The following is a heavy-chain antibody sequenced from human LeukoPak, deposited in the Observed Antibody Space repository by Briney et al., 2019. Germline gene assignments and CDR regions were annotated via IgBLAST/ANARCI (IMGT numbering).Heavy chain of an antibody. CDR2: IVPIFGKA. V-gene: IGHV1-69*05. CDR1: GGSFSSNI. CDR3: ARGWGIPAPISWFDP. D-gene: IGHD2-2*01. Sequence: SVKVSCKASGGSFSSNIIGWVRQAPGQGLEWMGGIVPIFGKAKYAQKFQGRVTITTDESSSTAYMELSSLRSDDTAIYYCARGWGIPAPISWFDPWGQGTLVTVSS. J-gene: IGHJ5*02.